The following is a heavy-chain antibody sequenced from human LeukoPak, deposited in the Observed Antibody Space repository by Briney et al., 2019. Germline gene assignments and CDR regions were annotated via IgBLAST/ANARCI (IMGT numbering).Heavy chain of an antibody. J-gene: IGHJ5*02. V-gene: IGHV4-39*07. CDR3: ARDLDGGGNWFDP. Sequence: SETLSLTCTVSGGSISSYYWGWIRQPPGKGLEWIGSIYYSGSTYYNPSLKSRVTISVDTSKNQFSLKLSSVTAADTAVYYCARDLDGGGNWFDPWGQGTLVTVSS. CDR2: IYYSGST. CDR1: GGSISSYY. D-gene: IGHD3-10*01.